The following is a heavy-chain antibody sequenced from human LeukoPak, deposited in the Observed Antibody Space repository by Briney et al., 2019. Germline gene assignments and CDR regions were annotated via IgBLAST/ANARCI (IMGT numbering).Heavy chain of an antibody. CDR2: INPSGGST. J-gene: IGHJ4*02. D-gene: IGHD6-13*01. CDR3: ASSSSSWYEVFDY. V-gene: IGHV1-46*01. CDR1: GYTFTSYY. Sequence: ASVKVSRKASGYTFTSYYMHWVRQAPGQGLEWMGIINPSGGSTSYAQKFQGRVTMTRDTSASTVYMELGSLRSEDTAVYYCASSSSSWYEVFDYWGQGTLVTVSS.